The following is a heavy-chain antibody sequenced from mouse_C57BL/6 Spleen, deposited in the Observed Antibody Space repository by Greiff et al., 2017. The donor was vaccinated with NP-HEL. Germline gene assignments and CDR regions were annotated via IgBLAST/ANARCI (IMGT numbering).Heavy chain of an antibody. CDR2: ISDGGSYT. J-gene: IGHJ2*01. CDR3: ARGSGGYFPDY. D-gene: IGHD2-3*01. Sequence: DVKLVESGGGLVKPGGSLKLSCAASGFTFSSYAMSWVRQTPEKRLEWVATISDGGSYTYYPDNVKGRFTISRDNAKNNLYLQMSHLKSEDTAMYYCARGSGGYFPDYWGQGTTLTVSS. CDR1: GFTFSSYA. V-gene: IGHV5-4*03.